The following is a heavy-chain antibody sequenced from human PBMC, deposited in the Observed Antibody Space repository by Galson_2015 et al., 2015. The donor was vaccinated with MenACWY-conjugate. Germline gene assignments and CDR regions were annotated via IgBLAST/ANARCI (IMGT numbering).Heavy chain of an antibody. J-gene: IGHJ3*02. V-gene: IGHV4-59*08. CDR1: CRHISSYY. Sequence: SSTLALTCTVPCRHISSYYWSWSRKPQGKGLEWLTWIYYTGSTRYNPSLKSRVTISVDTSKNQISLKLTSVTAADTAVYYLARHLKIGDAAFEIWGQGTMVTVS. CDR2: IYYTGST. CDR3: ARHLKIGDAAFEI. D-gene: IGHD3-10*01.